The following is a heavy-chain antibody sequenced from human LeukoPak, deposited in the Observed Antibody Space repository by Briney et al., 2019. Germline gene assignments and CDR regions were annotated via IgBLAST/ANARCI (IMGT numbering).Heavy chain of an antibody. V-gene: IGHV4-34*01. CDR3: AAKGGDGHNSAFGF. J-gene: IGHJ4*02. Sequence: SETLSLTCAVAGGSFSGYYRSWIRQSPGKGLEWIGEINHHGYTNYNPSLRSRVIMSVDTSKNHISLKLTSVTAADTAMYYCAAKGGDGHNSAFGFWGQGALVSVSS. D-gene: IGHD5-24*01. CDR1: GGSFSGYY. CDR2: INHHGYT.